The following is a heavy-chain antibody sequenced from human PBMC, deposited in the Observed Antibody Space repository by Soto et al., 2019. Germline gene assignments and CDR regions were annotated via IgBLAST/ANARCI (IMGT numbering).Heavy chain of an antibody. J-gene: IGHJ4*02. D-gene: IGHD4-17*01. CDR1: GGSISSSSYY. V-gene: IGHV4-39*01. CDR2: IYYSGST. CDR3: ARRRDYGGNSVLDY. Sequence: QLQLQESGPGLVKPSETLSLTCTVSGGSISSSSYYWGWSRQPPGKGLEWIGSIYYSGSTYYNPYLKSRVIISVDTSKNQFDLKLSSVTAADTAVYYCARRRDYGGNSVLDYWGQGNLVTVSS.